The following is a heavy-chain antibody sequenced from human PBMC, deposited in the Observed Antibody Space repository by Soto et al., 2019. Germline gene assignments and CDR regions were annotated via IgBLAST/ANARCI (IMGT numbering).Heavy chain of an antibody. J-gene: IGHJ3*02. V-gene: IGHV3-21*01. CDR1: GFTFSSYS. CDR3: ARAPLNAFDI. CDR2: ISSSSSYI. Sequence: PGGSLRLSCAASGFTFSSYSMNWVRQAPGKGLEWASSISSSSSYIYYADSVTGRFTISRDNAKNSLYLQMNSLRAEDTAVYYCARAPLNAFDIWGQGTMVTVSS.